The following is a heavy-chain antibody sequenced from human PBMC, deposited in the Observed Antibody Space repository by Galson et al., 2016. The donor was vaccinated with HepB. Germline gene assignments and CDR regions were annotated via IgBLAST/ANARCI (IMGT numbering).Heavy chain of an antibody. CDR2: IWPGDSDA. Sequence: QSGAEVKKPGESLKISCKGSRYTFNTYWIGWVRQMPGKGLEWMGIIWPGDSDARYSPSFQGQVTISVDKSFSTAYLQWSSLKASDTAMYYCARRRGGYTPLDYWGQGTPVVVSS. V-gene: IGHV5-51*01. CDR1: RYTFNTYW. J-gene: IGHJ4*02. CDR3: ARRRGGYTPLDY. D-gene: IGHD5-24*01.